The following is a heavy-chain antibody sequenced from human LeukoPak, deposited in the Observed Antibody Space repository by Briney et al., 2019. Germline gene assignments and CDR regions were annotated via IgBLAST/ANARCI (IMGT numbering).Heavy chain of an antibody. V-gene: IGHV4-39*01. J-gene: IGHJ4*02. Sequence: SETLSLTCTVSGGSISSSSRYWGWIRQPSGKGLECIGSAYFGGSTNYNPSLKSRVTISVDTSKNQFSLKLSSVTAADTAVYYCARHGGGSYLDHFDYWGQGTLVTVSS. CDR3: ARHGGGSYLDHFDY. D-gene: IGHD1-26*01. CDR1: GGSISSSSRY. CDR2: AYFGGST.